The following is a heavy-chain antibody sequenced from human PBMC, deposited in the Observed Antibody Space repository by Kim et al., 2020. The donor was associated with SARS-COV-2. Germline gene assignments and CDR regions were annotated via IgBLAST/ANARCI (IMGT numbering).Heavy chain of an antibody. CDR3: ARHLGMATIHHYYYGMDV. J-gene: IGHJ6*02. V-gene: IGHV4-39*01. Sequence: SETLSLTCTVSGGSISSSSYYWGWIRQPPGKGLEWIGSIYYSGSTYYNPSLKSRVTISVDTSKNQFSLKLSSVTAADTAVYYCARHLGMATIHHYYYGMDVWGQGTTVTVSS. CDR2: IYYSGST. CDR1: GGSISSSSYY. D-gene: IGHD5-12*01.